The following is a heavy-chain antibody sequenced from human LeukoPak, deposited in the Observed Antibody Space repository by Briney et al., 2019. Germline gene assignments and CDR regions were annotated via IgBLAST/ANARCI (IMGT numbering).Heavy chain of an antibody. V-gene: IGHV1-24*01. CDR2: FHPEDGET. J-gene: IGHJ4*02. CDR3: ARAEPSIAAAGTWPDY. Sequence: GASVKVSCKVSGYTLTELSMHWVRQAPGRELEWMGGFHPEDGETIYAEKFQGRVTMTEDTSTDTAYMELSSLRSEDTAVYYCARAEPSIAAAGTWPDYWGQGTLVTVSS. D-gene: IGHD6-13*01. CDR1: GYTLTELS.